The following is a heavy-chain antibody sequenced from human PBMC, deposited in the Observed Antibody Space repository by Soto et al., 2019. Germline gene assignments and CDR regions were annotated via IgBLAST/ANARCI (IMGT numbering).Heavy chain of an antibody. Sequence: QITLKESGPTLVRPPQTLTLTCAFSGFSLSTSGVGVGWIRQPPGKALEWLAVIYWDDSKHYSPSLRSRLTITKDTSKNQVVLTMTNMDPMDTGTYYCANKDPEDWPLDYWGQGTLVTVSS. CDR3: ANKDPEDWPLDY. J-gene: IGHJ4*02. V-gene: IGHV2-5*02. D-gene: IGHD3-9*01. CDR1: GFSLSTSGVG. CDR2: IYWDDSK.